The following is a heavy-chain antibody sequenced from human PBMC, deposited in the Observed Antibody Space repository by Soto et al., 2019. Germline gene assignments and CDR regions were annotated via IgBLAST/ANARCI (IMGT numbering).Heavy chain of an antibody. CDR1: GGSFSGYY. J-gene: IGHJ5*02. CDR3: ARGVLGSSSWYLGPRDAAKSWFDP. CDR2: INHSGST. Sequence: QVQLQQWGAGLLKPSETLSLTCAVYGGSFSGYYWSWIRQPPGKGLEWIGEINHSGSTNYNPSLKSRVTISVDTSKNQFSLKLSSVTAADTAVYYCARGVLGSSSWYLGPRDAAKSWFDPWGQGTLVTVSS. D-gene: IGHD6-13*01. V-gene: IGHV4-34*01.